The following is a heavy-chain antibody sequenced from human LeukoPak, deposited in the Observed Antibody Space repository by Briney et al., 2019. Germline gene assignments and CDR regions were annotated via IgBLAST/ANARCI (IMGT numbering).Heavy chain of an antibody. J-gene: IGHJ3*01. V-gene: IGHV3-23*01. CDR3: ARDPLGIGPALVS. CDR2: ISDSGDRT. Sequence: GGSLVLSWAASGFTFRRHAMRWVRQAPGKGLGGVSGISDSGDRTCYAASVKGRLTVSRDNSKNTLYLQMNSLRAEDTAVYFCARDPLGIGPALVSWGPGTRVTVSS. CDR1: GFTFRRHA. D-gene: IGHD7-27*01.